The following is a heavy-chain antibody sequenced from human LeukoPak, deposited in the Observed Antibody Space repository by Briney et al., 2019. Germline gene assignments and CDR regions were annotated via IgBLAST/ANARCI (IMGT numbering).Heavy chain of an antibody. CDR3: AKIKGPPRPDYYYYMDV. CDR2: IITSSDRT. Sequence: GGSLRLSCAASGFTFSSYGMSWVRQAPGKGLEWVSRIITSSDRTYYADSVKGRFTVSRDNSKNTVYLQMNSLRAEDTAIYFCAKIKGPPRPDYYYYMDVWGKGTTVTVSS. CDR1: GFTFSSYG. V-gene: IGHV3-23*01. D-gene: IGHD6-6*01. J-gene: IGHJ6*03.